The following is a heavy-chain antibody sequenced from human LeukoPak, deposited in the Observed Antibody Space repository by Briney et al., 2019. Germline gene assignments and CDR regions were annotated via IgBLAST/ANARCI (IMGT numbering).Heavy chain of an antibody. CDR1: GGSISSYY. CDR3: AREKRRITMVRGVILNAFDI. V-gene: IGHV4-59*12. J-gene: IGHJ3*02. CDR2: IYYSGST. D-gene: IGHD3-10*01. Sequence: SETLSLTRTVSGGSISSYYWSWIRQPPGKGLEWIGYIYYSGSTNYNPSLKSRVTISVDTSKNQFSLKLSSVTAADTAVYYCAREKRRITMVRGVILNAFDIWGQGTMVTVSS.